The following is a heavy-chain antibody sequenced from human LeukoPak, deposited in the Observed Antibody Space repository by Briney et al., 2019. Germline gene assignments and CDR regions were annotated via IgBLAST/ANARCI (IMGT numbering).Heavy chain of an antibody. D-gene: IGHD2-15*01. CDR1: GFTFSSYA. Sequence: GGSLRLSCAASGFTFSSYAMSWVRQAPGEGLEWVSGINWNGGSTGYADSVKGRFTISRDNAKNSLYLQMNSLRADDTALYFCARGAYCSGGSCYGDAFDIWGQGTMVTVSS. J-gene: IGHJ3*02. V-gene: IGHV3-20*04. CDR3: ARGAYCSGGSCYGDAFDI. CDR2: INWNGGST.